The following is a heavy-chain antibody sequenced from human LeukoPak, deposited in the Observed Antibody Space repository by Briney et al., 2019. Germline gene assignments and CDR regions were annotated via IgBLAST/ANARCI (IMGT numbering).Heavy chain of an antibody. CDR1: GGSISSSSYY. J-gene: IGHJ4*02. CDR2: IYYSGST. CDR3: ARSSWFGESIFDY. V-gene: IGHV4-39*01. D-gene: IGHD3-10*01. Sequence: RASETLSLTCTVSGGSISSSSYYWGWIRQPPGKGLEWIGSIYYSGSTYYNPSLKSRVTISVDTSKNQFSLTLSSVTAADTAVYYCARSSWFGESIFDYWGQGTLVTVSS.